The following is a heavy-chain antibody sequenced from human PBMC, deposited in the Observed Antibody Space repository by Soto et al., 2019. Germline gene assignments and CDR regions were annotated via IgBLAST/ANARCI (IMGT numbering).Heavy chain of an antibody. CDR3: ARDGGYCSSTSCRYYMDV. J-gene: IGHJ6*03. V-gene: IGHV3-23*01. D-gene: IGHD2-2*01. Sequence: PGESLKISCEASGFTFSSYAMSWVRQAPGKGLEWVSYISGSGGSIYYADSVKGRFTISRDNAKNSLYLQMNSLRAEDTAVYYCARDGGYCSSTSCRYYMDVWGKGTTVTVSS. CDR1: GFTFSSYA. CDR2: ISGSGGSI.